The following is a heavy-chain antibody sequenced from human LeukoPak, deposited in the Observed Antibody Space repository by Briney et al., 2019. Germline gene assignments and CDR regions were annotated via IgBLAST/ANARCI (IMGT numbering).Heavy chain of an antibody. CDR2: ISAYNGNT. V-gene: IGHV1-18*01. CDR1: GYTFTSYG. Sequence: ASVKVSCKASGYTFTSYGISWVRQAPGQGLEWMGWISAYNGNTNYAQKLQGRVTMTTDTTTSTAYMELRSLRSDDTAVYYCARGSIAAADGVFDYWGQGTLVTVSS. CDR3: ARGSIAAADGVFDY. D-gene: IGHD6-13*01. J-gene: IGHJ4*02.